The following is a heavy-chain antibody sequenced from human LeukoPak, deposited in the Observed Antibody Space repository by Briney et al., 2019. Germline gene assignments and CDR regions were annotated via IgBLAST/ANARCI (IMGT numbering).Heavy chain of an antibody. J-gene: IGHJ4*02. V-gene: IGHV4-30-4*01. CDR3: ARESPYGSVYALHY. CDR2: IYHSGST. CDR1: GGSISSGDYY. Sequence: SETLSLTCTVSGGSISSGDYYWSRLRQPPGKGLEWIGYIYHSGSTYYNPSLKSRVTISVDTSKNQFSLKLSSVTAADTAVYYCARESPYGSVYALHYWGQGTLVTVSS. D-gene: IGHD3-10*01.